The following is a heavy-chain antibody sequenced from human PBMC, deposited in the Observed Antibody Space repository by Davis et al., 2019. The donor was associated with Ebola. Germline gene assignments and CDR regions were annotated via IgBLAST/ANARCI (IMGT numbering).Heavy chain of an antibody. V-gene: IGHV3-21*01. Sequence: GESLKISCAASGFTFSSYSMNWVRQAPGKGLEWVSSISSSSSYIYYADSVKGRFTISRDNAKNSLYLQMNSLRAEDTAVYYCVAYYYDSSGYWAHTYYFDYWGQGTLVTVSS. J-gene: IGHJ4*02. CDR2: ISSSSSYI. CDR3: VAYYYDSSGYWAHTYYFDY. D-gene: IGHD3-22*01. CDR1: GFTFSSYS.